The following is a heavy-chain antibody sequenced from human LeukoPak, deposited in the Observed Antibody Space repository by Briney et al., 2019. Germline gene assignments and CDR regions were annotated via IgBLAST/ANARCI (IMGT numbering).Heavy chain of an antibody. J-gene: IGHJ4*02. CDR3: ARVAVAGTGRGVDY. CDR2: INPNSGGT. V-gene: IGHV1-2*06. D-gene: IGHD6-19*01. CDR1: GYTFTGYY. Sequence: ASVKVSCKASGYTFTGYYMHWVRQAPGQGLEWMGRINPNSGGTNYAQKFQGRVTMTRDTSISTAYMELSRLRSDDTAVYYCARVAVAGTGRGVDYWGQGTLVTASS.